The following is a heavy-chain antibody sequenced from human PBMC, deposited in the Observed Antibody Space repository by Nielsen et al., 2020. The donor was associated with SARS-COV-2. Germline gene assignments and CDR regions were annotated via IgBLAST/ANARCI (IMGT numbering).Heavy chain of an antibody. CDR2: IYHSGSA. V-gene: IGHV4-38-2*02. J-gene: IGHJ4*02. D-gene: IGHD2/OR15-2a*01. CDR1: GYSISSGYY. CDR3: ASLPALNNYSDS. Sequence: SETLSLTCNVSGYSISSGYYWGWIRQTPGKGLEWFGSIYHSGSANYNPSLRSRVTISVDTTANQFSLKLTSVTAADTAVYYCASLPALNNYSDSWGQGTLVTVSS.